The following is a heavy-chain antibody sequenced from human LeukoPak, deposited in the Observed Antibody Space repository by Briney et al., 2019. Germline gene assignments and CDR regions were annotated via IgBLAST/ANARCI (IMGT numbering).Heavy chain of an antibody. CDR1: GDSVSSRDAS. J-gene: IGHJ4*02. Sequence: SQTLSLTCAISGDSVSSRDASWNWIRQSPSGGLEWLGKTYYRSNWSSDYATSVRGRITINPDTSQNQVSLHLRSVTPEDTAVYHCVRDSGWSLFDYWGRGSLVIVSS. V-gene: IGHV6-1*01. CDR3: VRDSGWSLFDY. CDR2: TYYRSNWSS. D-gene: IGHD6-19*01.